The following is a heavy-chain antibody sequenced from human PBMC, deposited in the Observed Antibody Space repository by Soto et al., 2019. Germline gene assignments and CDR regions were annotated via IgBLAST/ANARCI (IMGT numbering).Heavy chain of an antibody. V-gene: IGHV3-21*01. CDR2: ISSSGNYI. J-gene: IGHJ6*03. CDR1: GFTFSSYS. CDR3: ARDAAGYESFYYYMDV. D-gene: IGHD5-12*01. Sequence: PGGSLRLSCAASGFTFSSYSMNWVRQAPGKALEWVSSISSSGNYIYYGDSAKGRSTISRDNAKNSLFLQMNSLRAEDTAVYYCARDAAGYESFYYYMDVWGKGATVTVSS.